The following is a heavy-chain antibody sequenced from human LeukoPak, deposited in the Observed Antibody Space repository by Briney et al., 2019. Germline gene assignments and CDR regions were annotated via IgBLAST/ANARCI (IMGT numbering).Heavy chain of an antibody. Sequence: GGSLRLSCAASGFTFDDYAMHWVRQAPGKGLEWVSGISWNSGSTYYADSVKGRFTISRDNSKNTLYLQMNSLRAEDTAVYYCARSSWPYYFDYWGQGTLVTVSS. CDR3: ARSSWPYYFDY. D-gene: IGHD6-13*01. CDR1: GFTFDDYA. CDR2: ISWNSGST. J-gene: IGHJ4*02. V-gene: IGHV3-9*01.